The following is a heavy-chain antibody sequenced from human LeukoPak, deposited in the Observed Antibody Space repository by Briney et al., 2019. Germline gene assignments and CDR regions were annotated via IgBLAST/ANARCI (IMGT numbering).Heavy chain of an antibody. CDR1: GGSFSNYY. CDR3: ARDAGAAAAFYYFDF. CDR2: IYYSGST. J-gene: IGHJ4*02. Sequence: SETLSFTCTVFGGSFSNYYWSWVRQSPGKGLKWIGYIYYSGSTNYNPSLKSRVTISLDSSKNHFSLSLSSVTAADTAVYYCARDAGAAAAFYYFDFWGQGTLVTVSS. V-gene: IGHV4-59*12. D-gene: IGHD6-13*01.